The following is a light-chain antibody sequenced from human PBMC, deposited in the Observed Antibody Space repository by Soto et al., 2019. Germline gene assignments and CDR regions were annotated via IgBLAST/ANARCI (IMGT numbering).Light chain of an antibody. CDR2: GNS. Sequence: QSVLTQPPSVSGAPGQRVTISCTGCSSNIGAGYDVHWYQQLPGTAPKHLIYGNSNRPSGVPDRFSGSKSGTSASLAITGRQAEDEADYYCQSYDSSLSAVFGVGTKLTVL. J-gene: IGLJ2*01. V-gene: IGLV1-40*01. CDR3: QSYDSSLSAV. CDR1: SSNIGAGYD.